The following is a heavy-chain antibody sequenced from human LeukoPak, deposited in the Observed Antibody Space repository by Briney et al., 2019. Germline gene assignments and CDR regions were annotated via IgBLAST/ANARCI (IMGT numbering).Heavy chain of an antibody. V-gene: IGHV4-39*07. J-gene: IGHJ4*02. Sequence: SETLSLTCTVSVGSISSSSYYWSWIRQPPGKGLDWIGSIYYSGSTYYNPSLKGRVTISVDTSKNQFSLKLSSVTAADTAVYYCARDSGGHYDSTGFDFWGQGTLVTVSS. CDR1: VGSISSSSYY. CDR3: ARDSGGHYDSTGFDF. D-gene: IGHD3-22*01. CDR2: IYYSGST.